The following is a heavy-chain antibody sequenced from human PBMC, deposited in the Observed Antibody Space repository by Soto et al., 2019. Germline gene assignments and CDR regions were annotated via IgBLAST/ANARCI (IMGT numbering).Heavy chain of an antibody. V-gene: IGHV3-33*01. D-gene: IGHD6-6*01. Sequence: QVQLVESGGGVVQPGRSLRLSCAASGFTFSSYGMHWVGQAPGKGLEWVAVIWYDGSNKYYADSVKGRFTISRDNSKNTLYLQMNSLRAEDTAVYYCARDSPEGYSSSFVYLDYWGQGTLVTVSS. J-gene: IGHJ4*02. CDR3: ARDSPEGYSSSFVYLDY. CDR1: GFTFSSYG. CDR2: IWYDGSNK.